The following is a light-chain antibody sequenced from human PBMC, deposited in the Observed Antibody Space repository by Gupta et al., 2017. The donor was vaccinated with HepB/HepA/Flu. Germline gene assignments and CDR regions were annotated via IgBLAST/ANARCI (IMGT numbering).Light chain of an antibody. V-gene: IGLV1-47*01. CDR2: KND. Sequence: QSVLTQPPSASGTPGQGVTISCSGGSSNLGSDYAYRYQVVPGTAPKLLIYKNDQRPSGVPDRFSGSKSGISASLAISGLRSEDEAEYYCSAWDDRLSGVVFGGGTKLTVL. CDR3: SAWDDRLSGVV. CDR1: SSNLGSDY. J-gene: IGLJ3*02.